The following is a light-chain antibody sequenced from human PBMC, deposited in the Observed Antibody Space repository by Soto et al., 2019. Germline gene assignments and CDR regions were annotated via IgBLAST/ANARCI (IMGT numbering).Light chain of an antibody. J-gene: IGKJ5*01. Sequence: DVVMTQTPLSLSVAPGQPASISCKSSQSLLNIPGEPFLFWYLQKQGQSPQLLIYEVSTRVSGVPDRFSGSGSGTDFTLEISRVETDDVGIYYCMQSTQLPPTFGQGTRLGIE. CDR2: EVS. CDR1: QSLLNIPGEPF. V-gene: IGKV2D-29*02. CDR3: MQSTQLPPT.